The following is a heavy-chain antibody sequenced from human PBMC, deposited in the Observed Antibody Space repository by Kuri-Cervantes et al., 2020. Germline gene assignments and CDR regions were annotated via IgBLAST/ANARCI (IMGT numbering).Heavy chain of an antibody. V-gene: IGHV1-18*01. CDR1: GYTFTSYG. J-gene: IGHJ3*02. CDR3: ASASTGIAFDI. D-gene: IGHD1-1*01. Sequence: ASVKVSCKASGYTFTSYGISWVRQAPGQGLEWMGWISAYNGNTNYTQKLQGRVTMTTDTSTSTAYMELRSLRSEDTAVYYCASASTGIAFDIWGQGTMVTVSS. CDR2: ISAYNGNT.